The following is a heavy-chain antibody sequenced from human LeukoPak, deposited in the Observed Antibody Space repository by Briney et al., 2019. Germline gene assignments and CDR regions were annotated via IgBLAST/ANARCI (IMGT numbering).Heavy chain of an antibody. CDR3: ARRYCSSTSSTVCAFDI. Sequence: ASVKVSCKASGYTFTGYYMHWVRQAPGQGLECMGWINPNSGYTNYAQKFQDRVTMTRDTSISTAYMELSSLRSDDTAVYYCARRYCSSTSSTVCAFDIWGQGTMDTVSS. V-gene: IGHV1-2*02. CDR1: GYTFTGYY. J-gene: IGHJ3*02. CDR2: INPNSGYT. D-gene: IGHD2-2*01.